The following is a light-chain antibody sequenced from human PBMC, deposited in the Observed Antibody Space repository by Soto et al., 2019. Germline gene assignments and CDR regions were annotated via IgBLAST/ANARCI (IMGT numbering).Light chain of an antibody. Sequence: EIVLTQSPATLSLSPGERATLSCRASQSVSSYLAWYQQKPGQAPRLLIYDASNRATGIPARFSGSGSGTDSTLTISSLEPEDFAVYYCQQRSNWRWTFGQGTKV. V-gene: IGKV3-11*01. CDR2: DAS. CDR3: QQRSNWRWT. CDR1: QSVSSY. J-gene: IGKJ1*01.